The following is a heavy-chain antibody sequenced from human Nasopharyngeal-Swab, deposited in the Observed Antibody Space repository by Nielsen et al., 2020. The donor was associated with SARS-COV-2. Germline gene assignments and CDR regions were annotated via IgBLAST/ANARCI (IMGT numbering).Heavy chain of an antibody. CDR1: GYTFTSYY. CDR3: ARDYHGSGRALGVYYYYGMDV. J-gene: IGHJ6*02. CDR2: INPSGGST. D-gene: IGHD3-10*01. Sequence: ASVKVSCKASGYTFTSYYMHWVRQAPGQGLEWMGIINPSGGSTSYAQKFQGRVTMTRDTSTSTVYMELSSLRSEDTAVYYCARDYHGSGRALGVYYYYGMDVWGQGTTVTVSS. V-gene: IGHV1-46*01.